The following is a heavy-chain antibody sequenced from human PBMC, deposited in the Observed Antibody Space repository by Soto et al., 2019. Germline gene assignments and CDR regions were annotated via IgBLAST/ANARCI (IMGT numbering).Heavy chain of an antibody. CDR2: INAGNGNT. D-gene: IGHD3-22*01. J-gene: IGHJ4*02. CDR1: GYTFTSYA. CDR3: ARDGEYYYDSSGYYPHY. V-gene: IGHV1-3*01. Sequence: ASGKVSCKASGYTFTSYAMHWVRQAPGQRLEWMGWINAGNGNTKYSQKFQGRVTITRDTSASTAYMELSSLRSEDTAVYYCARDGEYYYDSSGYYPHYWGQGTLVTVSS.